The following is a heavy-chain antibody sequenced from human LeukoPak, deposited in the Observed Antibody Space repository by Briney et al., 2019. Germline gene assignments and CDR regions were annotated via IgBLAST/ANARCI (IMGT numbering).Heavy chain of an antibody. V-gene: IGHV3-48*01. CDR2: ISSSSSTI. Sequence: GGSLRLSCAASGFTFSSYSMNWVRQAPGKGLEWVSYISSSSSTIYYADSVKGRFTISRDNAENSLYLQMNSLRAEDTAVYYCARGPRTSNYYHYYGLDVRGQGATVTVSS. CDR3: ARGPRTSNYYHYYGLDV. J-gene: IGHJ6*02. CDR1: GFTFSSYS. D-gene: IGHD2-2*01.